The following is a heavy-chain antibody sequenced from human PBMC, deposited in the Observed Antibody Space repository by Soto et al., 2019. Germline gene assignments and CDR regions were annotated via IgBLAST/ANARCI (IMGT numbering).Heavy chain of an antibody. D-gene: IGHD3-22*01. J-gene: IGHJ4*02. CDR1: GFTFNNYA. Sequence: QVQLVESGGGVVQPGRSLRLSCAASGFTFNNYAMHWVRQAPGKGLEWVAVISYDGNNQYYADSVKGRFAISRDNSKNTLYLQMNSLRDEGTAVYYCARDRVYYYDSSGYYNFEYWGQGSLVTVSS. CDR3: ARDRVYYYDSSGYYNFEY. CDR2: ISYDGNNQ. V-gene: IGHV3-30*09.